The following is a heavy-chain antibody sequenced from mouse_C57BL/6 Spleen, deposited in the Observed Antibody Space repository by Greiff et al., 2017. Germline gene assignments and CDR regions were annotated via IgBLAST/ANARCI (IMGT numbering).Heavy chain of an antibody. CDR1: GFSLTSYG. CDR2: IWRGGST. Sequence: QVQLQQSGPGLVQPSQSLSITCTVSGFSLTSYGVHWVRQSPGKGLEWLGVIWRGGSTDYNAAFMSRLSITTDNSKSQFFFKMNSLQAYDTAIYYWAKNYDYGGYWYFDVWGTGTTVTVSS. CDR3: AKNYDYGGYWYFDV. D-gene: IGHD1-1*01. J-gene: IGHJ1*03. V-gene: IGHV2-5*01.